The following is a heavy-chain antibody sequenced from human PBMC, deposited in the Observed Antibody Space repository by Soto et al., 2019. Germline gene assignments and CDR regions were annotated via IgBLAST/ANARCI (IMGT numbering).Heavy chain of an antibody. V-gene: IGHV3-23*01. Sequence: LRPSCEASGFTIRTYGMSWVRQAPGKGLEWVSGIICDGATTYYTDSVKGRFTISRDNSKNTLYLQMNSLRAEDTAVYYCARHPSGSTAGTYYGMDVWGQGTTVTVSS. CDR1: GFTIRTYG. D-gene: IGHD2-2*01. J-gene: IGHJ6*02. CDR2: IICDGATT. CDR3: ARHPSGSTAGTYYGMDV.